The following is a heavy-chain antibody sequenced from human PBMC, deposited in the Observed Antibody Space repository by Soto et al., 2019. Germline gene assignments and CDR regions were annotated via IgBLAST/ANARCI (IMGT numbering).Heavy chain of an antibody. Sequence: PGGSLRLSCAASGFTFSSYSMNWVRQAPGKGLEWVSSISSSSSYIYYADSVKGRFTISRDNAKNSLYLQMNSMRAEETAVYYCESSDGGSSWYVYYYYYGVDVWGQGITVTVSS. CDR2: ISSSSSYI. D-gene: IGHD6-13*01. V-gene: IGHV3-21*01. CDR3: ESSDGGSSWYVYYYYYGVDV. CDR1: GFTFSSYS. J-gene: IGHJ6*02.